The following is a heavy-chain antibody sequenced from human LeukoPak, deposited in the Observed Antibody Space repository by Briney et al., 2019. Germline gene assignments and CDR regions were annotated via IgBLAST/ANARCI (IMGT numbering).Heavy chain of an antibody. V-gene: IGHV3-23*01. CDR2: ISGSGGST. CDR3: AKSDDIVVVPAAMKYYYYYGMDV. Sequence: PGGSLRLSCAASGFTFSSYAMSWVRQAPGKGLEWVSAISGSGGSTYYADSVKGRSTISRDNSKNTLYLQMNSLRAEDTAVYYCAKSDDIVVVPAAMKYYYYYGMDVWGQGTTVTVSS. CDR1: GFTFSSYA. D-gene: IGHD2-2*01. J-gene: IGHJ6*02.